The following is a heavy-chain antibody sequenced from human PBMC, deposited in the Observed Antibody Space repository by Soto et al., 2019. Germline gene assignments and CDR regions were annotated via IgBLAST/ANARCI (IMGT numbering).Heavy chain of an antibody. CDR2: IYYNDDR. V-gene: IGHV2-5*01. J-gene: IGHJ4*02. Sequence: QITLQESGPTLVKPTQTLTLTCTFSGFSFTTAGVAVGWIRQTPGGALEWLTLIYYNDDRRFSPSLKTRLTITGDTSKNQVVLSLTNVDPGDTATYSCAHSDGGYEIIYFDFWGQGIPVTVSS. CDR3: AHSDGGYEIIYFDF. CDR1: GFSFTTAGVA. D-gene: IGHD5-12*01.